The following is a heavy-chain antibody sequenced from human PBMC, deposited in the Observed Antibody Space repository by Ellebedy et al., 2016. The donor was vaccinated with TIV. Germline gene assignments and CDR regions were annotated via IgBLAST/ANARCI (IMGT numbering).Heavy chain of an antibody. J-gene: IGHJ4*02. D-gene: IGHD2-21*02. Sequence: PGGSLRLSCAASGFPFSNYGMSWVRQAPGKGLEWVSAISKDGYNTYYADSVNGRFTMSRDNSENRLSLQMNYLRADDTAVYFCAKDPALCGANCFSFYDFWGQGILVTVS. V-gene: IGHV3-23*01. CDR2: ISKDGYNT. CDR3: AKDPALCGANCFSFYDF. CDR1: GFPFSNYG.